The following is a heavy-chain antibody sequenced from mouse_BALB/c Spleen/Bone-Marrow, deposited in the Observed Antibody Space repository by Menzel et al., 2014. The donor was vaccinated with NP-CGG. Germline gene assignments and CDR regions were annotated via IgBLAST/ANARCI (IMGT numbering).Heavy chain of an antibody. CDR3: ARGGYDGAWFAY. J-gene: IGHJ3*01. Sequence: QVQLKESGPELVKPWASVRISCKASGYTFTSYYIHWVKQRPGQGLEWIGWIYPGNVNTNYNEKFKAKATLTADKSSSTAYMQLSSLTSEDSAVYFCARGGYDGAWFAYWGQGTLVTVSA. D-gene: IGHD2-14*01. V-gene: IGHV1S56*01. CDR1: GYTFTSYY. CDR2: IYPGNVNT.